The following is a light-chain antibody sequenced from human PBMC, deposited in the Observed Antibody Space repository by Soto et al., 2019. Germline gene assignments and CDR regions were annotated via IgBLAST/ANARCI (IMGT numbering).Light chain of an antibody. CDR1: SSDVGGYNY. V-gene: IGLV2-11*01. J-gene: IGLJ3*02. Sequence: QSALTQPRSVSGSPGQSVTISCTGTSSDVGGYNYVSWYQQLPGKAPKLMIYDVTKRPSGVPDRFSGSTSGNTASLTISGLQAEYEADYHCCSFSGTYHWVFGGGTKATVL. CDR3: CSFSGTYHWV. CDR2: DVT.